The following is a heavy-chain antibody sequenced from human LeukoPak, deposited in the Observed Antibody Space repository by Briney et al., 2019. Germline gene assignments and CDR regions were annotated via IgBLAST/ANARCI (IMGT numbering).Heavy chain of an antibody. J-gene: IGHJ3*02. CDR3: AREIGHIVVVTAGPTDAFDI. CDR1: GYTFTNYF. D-gene: IGHD2-21*02. Sequence: ASVKVSCKASGYTFTNYFMHWVRQAPGQGLEWMGIINPSGGSTNYAQNFQGRVTMTRDTSTSTIYMELSSLRSEDTAVYYCAREIGHIVVVTAGPTDAFDIWGQGTMVTVSS. V-gene: IGHV1-46*01. CDR2: INPSGGST.